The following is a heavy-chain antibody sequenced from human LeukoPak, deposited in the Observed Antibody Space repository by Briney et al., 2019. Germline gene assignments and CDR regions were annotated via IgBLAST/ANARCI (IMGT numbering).Heavy chain of an antibody. CDR3: ARVNLRGSNYNWFDP. J-gene: IGHJ5*02. CDR1: GGTFSSYA. V-gene: IGHV1-69*04. Sequence: GASVKVSCKASGGTFSSYAISWVRQAPGQGLEWMGKITPVINTANYAQTFQGRVSIYADKSTTTVYMVLSGLRPDDTAVYYCARVNLRGSNYNWFDPWGQGTLVTVAS. D-gene: IGHD1-26*01. CDR2: ITPVINTA.